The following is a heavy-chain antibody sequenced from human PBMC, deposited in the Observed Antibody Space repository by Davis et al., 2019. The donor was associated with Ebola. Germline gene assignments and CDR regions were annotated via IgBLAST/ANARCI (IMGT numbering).Heavy chain of an antibody. V-gene: IGHV1-18*01. CDR2: ISAYNGNT. J-gene: IGHJ4*02. D-gene: IGHD3-22*01. Sequence: AASVKVSCKASGYTFTSYGISWVRQAPGQGLEWMGWISAYNGNTNYAQKLQGRVTMTTDTSTSTAYMELRRLRPDETAVYYCARVGGYYYDSSRSPNDYWGQGTLVTVSS. CDR1: GYTFTSYG. CDR3: ARVGGYYYDSSRSPNDY.